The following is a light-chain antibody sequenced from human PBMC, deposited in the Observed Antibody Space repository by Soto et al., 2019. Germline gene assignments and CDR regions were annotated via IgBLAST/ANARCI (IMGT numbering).Light chain of an antibody. V-gene: IGKV3-11*01. Sequence: EIVLTQSPATLSLSPGDRATLSCRASQSVSSSLAWYQQKPGQAPRLLIFEASNRATGIPARFSGSGSGTDFTLTISTLEPEDFAVYYCQQRSNWPPLTFGGGTKVEIK. J-gene: IGKJ4*01. CDR3: QQRSNWPPLT. CDR2: EAS. CDR1: QSVSSS.